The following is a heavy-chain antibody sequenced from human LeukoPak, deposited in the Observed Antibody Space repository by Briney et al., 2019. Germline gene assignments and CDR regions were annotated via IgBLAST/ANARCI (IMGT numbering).Heavy chain of an antibody. CDR1: GFTFSSYA. D-gene: IGHD1-1*01. V-gene: IGHV3-23*01. Sequence: PGGSLRLSCAASGFTFSSYAMSWVRQAPGKGLEWVSSIGGGCVDTYYADSVKGRFTISRDNSKNTLYLQMNGLRVEDTAVYYCAKDPPTTGTTFDNWGRGTLVTVSS. J-gene: IGHJ4*02. CDR3: AKDPPTTGTTFDN. CDR2: IGGGCVDT.